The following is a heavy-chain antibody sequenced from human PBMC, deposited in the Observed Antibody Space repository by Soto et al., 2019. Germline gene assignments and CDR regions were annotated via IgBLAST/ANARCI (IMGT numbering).Heavy chain of an antibody. CDR3: ARAGSAASGNPFEY. CDR1: GFSFSTYG. D-gene: IGHD6-13*01. CDR2: IWFNGTNK. Sequence: QEPLVESGGGVVQPGRSLGLSCAASGFSFSTYGMHWVRQAPGKGLEWLAVIWFNGTNKYYADSVRGRFTISRDNSRNTLYLQMSSLTVEDTAVYYCARAGSAASGNPFEYWGQGTLVTVTS. J-gene: IGHJ4*02. V-gene: IGHV3-33*01.